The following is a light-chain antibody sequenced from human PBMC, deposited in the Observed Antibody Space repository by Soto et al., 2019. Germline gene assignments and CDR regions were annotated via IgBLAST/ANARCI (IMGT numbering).Light chain of an antibody. V-gene: IGKV1-39*01. J-gene: IGKJ1*01. CDR2: AAS. CDR1: QSVTSY. CDR3: HQSYSTPPT. Sequence: DLQMTQSPSSLSASVGDRVTITCRASQSVTSYLNWFQQKPGKAPKLLISAASSLQSGVPSRFSGSGSGTDFTLTISSLQPEDFATYYCHQSYSTPPTFGQGTKVEIK.